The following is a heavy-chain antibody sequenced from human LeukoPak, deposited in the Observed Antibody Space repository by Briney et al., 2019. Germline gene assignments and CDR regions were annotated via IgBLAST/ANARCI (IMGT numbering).Heavy chain of an antibody. V-gene: IGHV3-7*01. J-gene: IGHJ4*02. Sequence: PGGSLRLSCAASGFTFSSYGMHWVRQAPGKGLEWVANIKQDGEKYYVDSVKGRFTISRDNAKNSVYLQMNSLRAEDTAVYYCARGGWYWGYWGQGTLVTVSS. D-gene: IGHD2-8*02. CDR3: ARGGWYWGY. CDR1: GFTFSSYG. CDR2: IKQDGEK.